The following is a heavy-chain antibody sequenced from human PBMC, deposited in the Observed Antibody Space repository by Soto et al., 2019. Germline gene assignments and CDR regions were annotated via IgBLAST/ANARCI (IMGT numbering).Heavy chain of an antibody. CDR2: INPNSGGT. V-gene: IGHV1-2*04. CDR3: ASHDYGDNDAFDI. Sequence: GASVKVSCKASGYVFTGYYMHWVRQAPGQGLEWMGWINPNSGGTNYAQKFQGWVTMTRDMSISTAYMELSRLRSDDTAVYYCASHDYGDNDAFDIWGQGTMVTVSS. CDR1: GYVFTGYY. D-gene: IGHD4-17*01. J-gene: IGHJ3*02.